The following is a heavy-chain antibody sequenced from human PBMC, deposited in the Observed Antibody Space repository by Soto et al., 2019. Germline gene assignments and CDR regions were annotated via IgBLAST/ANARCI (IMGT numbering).Heavy chain of an antibody. Sequence: ASVKVSCKASGYIFASYVIHWVRQAPGQRLEWMGWINAGNGNTKYLQKFQGRVTTTRDTSASIACMEMTSLRSEDTAVYYCARGNNWFDTWGQGTLVTVSS. V-gene: IGHV1-3*01. J-gene: IGHJ5*02. CDR2: INAGNGNT. CDR3: ARGNNWFDT. CDR1: GYIFASYV.